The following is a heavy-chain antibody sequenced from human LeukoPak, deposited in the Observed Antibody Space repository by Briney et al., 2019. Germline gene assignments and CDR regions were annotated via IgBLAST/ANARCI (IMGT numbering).Heavy chain of an antibody. V-gene: IGHV3-9*01. CDR2: ISWNSGSI. D-gene: IGHD3-10*01. Sequence: GRSLRLSCAASGFTFDDYAMHWVRQAPGKGLEWVSGISWNSGSIGYADSVKGRFTISRDNAKNSLYLQMNGLRAEDTALYYCAKSSRVWFGAAAGPADWFDPWGQGTLVTVSS. J-gene: IGHJ5*02. CDR3: AKSSRVWFGAAAGPADWFDP. CDR1: GFTFDDYA.